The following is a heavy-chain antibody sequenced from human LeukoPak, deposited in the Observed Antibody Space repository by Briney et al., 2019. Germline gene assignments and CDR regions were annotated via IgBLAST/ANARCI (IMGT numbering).Heavy chain of an antibody. Sequence: GGSLRLSCAASGFTFSSYWMHWVRQVPGKGLVWVSRINADGSSTNYADSVKGRFTISRDNAKNSLYLQMNSLRAEDTAVYYCARGGYCSSTSCYSPRDYWGQGTLVTGSS. CDR3: ARGGYCSSTSCYSPRDY. V-gene: IGHV3-74*01. D-gene: IGHD2-2*02. CDR1: GFTFSSYW. CDR2: INADGSST. J-gene: IGHJ4*02.